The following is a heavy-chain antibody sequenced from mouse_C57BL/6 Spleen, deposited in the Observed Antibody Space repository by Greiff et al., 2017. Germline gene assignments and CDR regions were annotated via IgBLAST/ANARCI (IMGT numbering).Heavy chain of an antibody. Sequence: VQLVESGPELVKPGASVKISCKASGYAFSSSWMNWVKQRPGKGLEWIGRIYPGDGDTNYNGKFKGKATLTADKSSSTAYMQLSSLTSEDSAVYFCARSKYDYDVHYAMDYWGQGTSVTVSS. D-gene: IGHD2-4*01. J-gene: IGHJ4*01. CDR2: IYPGDGDT. V-gene: IGHV1-82*01. CDR3: ARSKYDYDVHYAMDY. CDR1: GYAFSSSW.